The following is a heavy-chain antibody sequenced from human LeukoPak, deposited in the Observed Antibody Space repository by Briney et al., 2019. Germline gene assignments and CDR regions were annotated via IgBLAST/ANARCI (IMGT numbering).Heavy chain of an antibody. CDR2: INPNNGDT. J-gene: IGHJ4*02. CDR3: VRDVHNWNDDY. V-gene: IGHV1-2*02. CDR1: GYTFTGYN. D-gene: IGHD1-1*01. Sequence: ASVNVSCKASGYTFTGYNVHWVRHAPGQGLEWMGWINPNNGDTQYPPKFQGRVTLTRDTSISTAYMDLSSLRSDDTAVYYCVRDVHNWNDDYWGQGTLVTVSS.